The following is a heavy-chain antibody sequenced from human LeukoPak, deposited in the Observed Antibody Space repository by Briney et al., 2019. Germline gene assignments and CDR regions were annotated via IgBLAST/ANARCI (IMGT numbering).Heavy chain of an antibody. Sequence: SVKVSCKASGGTFSSYAISWVRQAPGQGLEWMGGIIPIFGTANYAQKFQGRVTITADESTSTAYMELSSLRSEDTAVHYCATFRAHNYDFWSGYLDYWGQGTLVTVSS. CDR3: ATFRAHNYDFWSGYLDY. V-gene: IGHV1-69*13. CDR1: GGTFSSYA. J-gene: IGHJ4*02. D-gene: IGHD3-3*01. CDR2: IIPIFGTA.